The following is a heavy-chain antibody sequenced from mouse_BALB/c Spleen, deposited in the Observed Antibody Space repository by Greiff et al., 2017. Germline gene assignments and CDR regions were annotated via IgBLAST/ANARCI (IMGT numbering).Heavy chain of an antibody. Sequence: QVQLKESGPGLVAPSQSLSITCTVSGFSLTSYGVHWVRQPPGKGLEWLGVIWAGGSTNYNSALMSRLSISKDNSKSQVFLKMNSLQTDDTAMYYCARGEYYYGSSYQDYAMDYWGQGTSVTVSS. V-gene: IGHV2-9*02. D-gene: IGHD1-1*01. CDR2: IWAGGST. J-gene: IGHJ4*01. CDR1: GFSLTSYG. CDR3: ARGEYYYGSSYQDYAMDY.